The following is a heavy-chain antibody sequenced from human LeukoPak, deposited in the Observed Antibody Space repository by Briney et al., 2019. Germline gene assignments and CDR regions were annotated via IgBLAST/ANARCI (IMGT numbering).Heavy chain of an antibody. J-gene: IGHJ4*02. CDR3: ATTVTPGHSDY. D-gene: IGHD4-11*01. Sequence: SVKVSCKASGGTFSNYAISWVRQTPGQGLEWMGRIIPILTVANYAQNFQGRVTITADKSTSTAYMELSSLRSEDTAVYYCATTVTPGHSDYWGQGTLVTVSS. CDR2: IIPILTVA. V-gene: IGHV1-69*04. CDR1: GGTFSNYA.